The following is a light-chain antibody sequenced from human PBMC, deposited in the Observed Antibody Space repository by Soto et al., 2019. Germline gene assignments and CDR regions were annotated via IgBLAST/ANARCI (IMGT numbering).Light chain of an antibody. CDR1: STNIGAGY. V-gene: IGLV1-47*02. CDR2: TDD. J-gene: IGLJ1*01. CDR3: ASWDDSLSGYV. Sequence: QSVLTQPPSVSGAPGQGVSISCTGSSTNIGAGYGVHWYQQLPGTAPKLLIYTDDQRPSGVPDRFAGSKSGTSASLAISGLRSEDEADYYCASWDDSLSGYVFGTGTKVTVL.